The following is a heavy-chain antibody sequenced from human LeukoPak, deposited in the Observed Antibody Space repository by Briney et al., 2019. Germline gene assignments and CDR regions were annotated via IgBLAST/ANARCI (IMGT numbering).Heavy chain of an antibody. CDR2: IIPIFGIA. V-gene: IGHV1-69*17. CDR1: GGTFSSYA. CDR3: ARDPTDYYDSSGYYSHWFDP. Sequence: SVKVSCKASGGTFSSYAISWVRQAPGQGLEWMGGIIPIFGIANYAQKFQGRVTITADKSTSTAYMELSSLRSEDTAVYYCARDPTDYYDSSGYYSHWFDPWGQGTLVTVSS. J-gene: IGHJ5*02. D-gene: IGHD3-22*01.